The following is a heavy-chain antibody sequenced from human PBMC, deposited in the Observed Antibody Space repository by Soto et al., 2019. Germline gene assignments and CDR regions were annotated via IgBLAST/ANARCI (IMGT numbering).Heavy chain of an antibody. J-gene: IGHJ2*01. D-gene: IGHD5-18*01. Sequence: EVQLVESGGGLIQPGGSLRLSCAASGFDVGSPYMTWVRQAPGKGLEWVSLIYSSGNTYYADSVKDRFTISRDKSKNTLYLQVNNLRADDTGVYFCARDGFGYGYQFFDLWGRGTLVSVSS. CDR1: GFDVGSPY. V-gene: IGHV3-53*01. CDR2: IYSSGNT. CDR3: ARDGFGYGYQFFDL.